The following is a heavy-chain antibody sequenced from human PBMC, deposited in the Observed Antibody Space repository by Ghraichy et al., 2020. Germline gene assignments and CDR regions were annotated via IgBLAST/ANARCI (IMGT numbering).Heavy chain of an antibody. D-gene: IGHD2-2*01. CDR2: IYYTGTT. CDR1: GGSISSSSYY. V-gene: IGHV4-39*01. CDR3: VVSFSSTSVDY. J-gene: IGHJ4*02. Sequence: SETLSLTCTVSGGSISSSSYYWGWIRQPPGKGLEWIGSIYYTGTTYYNPSFKSRITVSVDTSKNQFSLQLNSVAAADTAVYYCVVSFSSTSVDYWGQGTLVTVSS.